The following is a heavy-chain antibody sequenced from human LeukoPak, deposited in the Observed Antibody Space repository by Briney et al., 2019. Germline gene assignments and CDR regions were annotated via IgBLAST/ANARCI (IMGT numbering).Heavy chain of an antibody. J-gene: IGHJ6*02. D-gene: IGHD3-10*01. CDR1: GGSISSHY. CDR2: IYYSGST. Sequence: PSETLSLTCTVSGGSISSHYWSWIRQPPGKGLEWIGYIYYSGSTNYNPSLKSRVTISVDTSKNQFSLKLSSVTAADTAVYYCATCDNYGSLDYGMDVWGQGTTVTVSS. V-gene: IGHV4-59*11. CDR3: ATCDNYGSLDYGMDV.